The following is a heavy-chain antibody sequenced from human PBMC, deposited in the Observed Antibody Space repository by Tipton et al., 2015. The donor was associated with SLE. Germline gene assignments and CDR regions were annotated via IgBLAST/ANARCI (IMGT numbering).Heavy chain of an antibody. J-gene: IGHJ4*02. Sequence: LRLSCTVSGGSISSYYWSWIRQPPGKGLEWIGYIYYSGSTNYNPSLKSRVTISVDTSKNQFSLKLSSVTAADTAVYYCARGIAAAGVIFGYWGQGTLVNVSS. CDR1: GGSISSYY. V-gene: IGHV4-59*01. CDR2: IYYSGST. CDR3: ARGIAAAGVIFGY. D-gene: IGHD6-13*01.